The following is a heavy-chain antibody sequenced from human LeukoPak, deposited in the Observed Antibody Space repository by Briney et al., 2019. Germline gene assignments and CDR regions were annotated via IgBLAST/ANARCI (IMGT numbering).Heavy chain of an antibody. J-gene: IGHJ3*01. V-gene: IGHV3-7*03. D-gene: IGHD3-22*01. CDR1: GFTFSSYW. CDR3: ARDWLAGNPYHTFDL. CDR2: IKEDGSEE. Sequence: GGSLRLSCAASGFTFSSYWMSWVRQAPGKGLECVANIKEDGSEEYYVDSVKGRFSISRDNAKNSLYLQMNSLRAEDTAVYYCARDWLAGNPYHTFDLWGKGTMVTVSS.